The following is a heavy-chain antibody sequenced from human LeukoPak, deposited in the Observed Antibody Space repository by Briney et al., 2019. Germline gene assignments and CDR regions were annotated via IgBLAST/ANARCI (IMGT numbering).Heavy chain of an antibody. V-gene: IGHV5-51*01. CDR2: IYPGDSDT. D-gene: IGHD6-19*01. Sequence: PGESLKISCQGSGYSFTSHWIGWVRQMPGKGLEWMGIIYPGDSDTRYSPSFQGQVTISADKSINTAYLQWSSPKASDTAMYYCARRKNSGWATFDYWGQGTLVTVSS. J-gene: IGHJ4*02. CDR3: ARRKNSGWATFDY. CDR1: GYSFTSHW.